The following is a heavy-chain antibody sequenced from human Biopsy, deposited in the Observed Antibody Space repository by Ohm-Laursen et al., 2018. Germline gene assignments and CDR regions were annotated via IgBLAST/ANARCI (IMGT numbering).Heavy chain of an antibody. V-gene: IGHV1-69*01. D-gene: IGHD2/OR15-2a*01. CDR1: GVTFDTYA. J-gene: IGHJ3*01. Sequence: GSSVKVSCKSSGVTFDTYAFGWVRQAPGQGLEWMGVRVPYFNTIYYARNFQDRAVITADRSARTTDMQLSGLRPDDTAVHYCVGGQRGPPIGVTVPGDAFDLWGPGTMVTVSP. CDR2: RVPYFNTI. CDR3: VGGQRGPPIGVTVPGDAFDL.